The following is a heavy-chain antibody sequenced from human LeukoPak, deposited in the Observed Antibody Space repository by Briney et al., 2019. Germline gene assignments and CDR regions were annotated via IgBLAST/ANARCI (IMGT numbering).Heavy chain of an antibody. V-gene: IGHV3-23*01. CDR3: ASAMGTPFDY. CDR2: VSGGGGTT. D-gene: IGHD1-14*01. Sequence: GGSLRLSCAASGFAFSNYAMNWVRQAPGRGLEWVSTVSGGGGTTHYADSVKGRFIISRDNSKNTLYLQMNSLRVEDTAVSYCASAMGTPFDYWGQGTLVTVSS. J-gene: IGHJ4*02. CDR1: GFAFSNYA.